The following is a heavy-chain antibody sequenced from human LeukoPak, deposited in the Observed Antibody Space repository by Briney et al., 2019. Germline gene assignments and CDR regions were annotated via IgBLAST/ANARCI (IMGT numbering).Heavy chain of an antibody. Sequence: SETLSLTCTVSGGSISSSSYYWGWIRQPPGKGLEWIGRIYYSGSTYYNPSLKSRVTISVDTSKNQFSLKLSSVTAADTAVYYCARHKSLFGVINWFDPWGQGTLVTVSS. J-gene: IGHJ5*02. CDR2: IYYSGST. D-gene: IGHD3-3*01. CDR3: ARHKSLFGVINWFDP. V-gene: IGHV4-39*01. CDR1: GGSISSSSYY.